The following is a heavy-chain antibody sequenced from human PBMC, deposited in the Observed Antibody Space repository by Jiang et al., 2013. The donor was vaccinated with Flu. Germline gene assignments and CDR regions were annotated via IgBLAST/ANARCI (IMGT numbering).Heavy chain of an antibody. CDR3: ARGDPGYSSSWYVYGYYYYYGMDV. CDR2: INHSGST. D-gene: IGHD6-13*01. V-gene: IGHV4-34*01. J-gene: IGHJ6*02. Sequence: PPGKGLEWIGEINHSGSTNYNPSLKSRVTISVDTSKNQFSLKLSSVTAADTAVYYCARGDPGYSSSWYVYGYYYYYGMDVWGQGTTVTVSS.